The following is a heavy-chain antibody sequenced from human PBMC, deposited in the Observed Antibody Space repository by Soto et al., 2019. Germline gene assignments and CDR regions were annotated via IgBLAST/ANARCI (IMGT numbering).Heavy chain of an antibody. CDR1: GFTFSNAW. CDR3: ARDRGSYPY. J-gene: IGHJ4*02. CDR2: IKSKTDGGTT. V-gene: IGHV3-15*07. D-gene: IGHD1-26*01. Sequence: GGSLRLSCAASGFTFSNAWMNWVRQAPGKGLEWVGRIKSKTDGGTTDYAAPVKGRFTISRDDSKNTLYLQMNSLRAEDTALYYCARDRGSYPYWGQGTLVTVSS.